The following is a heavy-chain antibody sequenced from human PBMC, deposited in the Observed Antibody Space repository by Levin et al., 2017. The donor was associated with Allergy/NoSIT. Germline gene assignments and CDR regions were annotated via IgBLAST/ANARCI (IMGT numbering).Heavy chain of an antibody. CDR2: IIPIFGTA. V-gene: IGHV1-69*13. CDR3: ASQTGSPAEGPKERNSPYYYYGMDG. D-gene: IGHD3-10*01. J-gene: IGHJ6*02. Sequence: ASVKVSCKASGGTFSSYAISWVRQAPGQGLEWMGGIIPIFGTANYAQKFQGRVTITADESTSTAYMELSSLRSEDTAVYYCASQTGSPAEGPKERNSPYYYYGMDGWGQGTTVTVSS. CDR1: GGTFSSYA.